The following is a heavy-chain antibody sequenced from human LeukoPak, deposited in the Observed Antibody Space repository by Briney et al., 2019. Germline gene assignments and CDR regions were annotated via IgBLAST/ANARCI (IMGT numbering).Heavy chain of an antibody. CDR2: IYYSGST. J-gene: IGHJ3*02. V-gene: IGHV4-59*01. Sequence: PSETLSLTCTVSGGSISSYYWSWIRQPPGKGLKWIGYIYYSGSTNYNPSLKSRVTISVDTSKNQFSLKLSSVTAADTAVYYCARIDYGGNSEAFDIWGQGTMVTVSS. D-gene: IGHD4-23*01. CDR1: GGSISSYY. CDR3: ARIDYGGNSEAFDI.